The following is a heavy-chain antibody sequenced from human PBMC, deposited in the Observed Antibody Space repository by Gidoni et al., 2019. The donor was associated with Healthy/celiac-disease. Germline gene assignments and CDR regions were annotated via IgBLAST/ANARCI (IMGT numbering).Heavy chain of an antibody. D-gene: IGHD3-3*01. CDR1: GGSISSYY. Sequence: QVQLQESGPGLVKPSETLSLTCTVSGGSISSYYWSWIRQPAGKGLEWIGRIFTSWSTNYNPSLQSRVTMSVDTSKNQFSLKLSSVTAADTAVYYCAREAGYTYYDFWSGPTYPAYYFDYWGQGTLVTVSS. J-gene: IGHJ4*02. CDR3: AREAGYTYYDFWSGPTYPAYYFDY. V-gene: IGHV4-4*07. CDR2: IFTSWST.